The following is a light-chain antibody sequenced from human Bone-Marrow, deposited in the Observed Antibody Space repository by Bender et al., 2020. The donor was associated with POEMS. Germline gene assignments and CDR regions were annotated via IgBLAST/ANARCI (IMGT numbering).Light chain of an antibody. CDR3: SSYAGRNNLV. CDR1: SSDVGTYNY. Sequence: QSALTQPASVSGSPGQSITISCTGTSSDVGTYNYVSWYQQHPGKAPKLMIYEGSQRPSGVSNRFSGSKSGNTASLTISGLQAEDEADYYCSSYAGRNNLVFGGGTKLTVL. V-gene: IGLV2-23*01. J-gene: IGLJ2*01. CDR2: EGS.